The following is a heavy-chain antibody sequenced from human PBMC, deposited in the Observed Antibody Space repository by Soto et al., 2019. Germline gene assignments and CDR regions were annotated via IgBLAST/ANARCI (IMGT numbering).Heavy chain of an antibody. J-gene: IGHJ6*02. CDR1: GGTFSSYA. CDR3: ARGGYCSGGSCPSYYYYGMDV. Sequence: QVQLVQSGAEVKKPGSSVKVSCKASGGTFSSYAISWVRQAPGQGLEWMGGIIPIFGTASYAQKFQGRVTITADESTSTAYMELSSLRSEDTAVYYCARGGYCSGGSCPSYYYYGMDVWGQGTTVTVSS. V-gene: IGHV1-69*12. CDR2: IIPIFGTA. D-gene: IGHD2-15*01.